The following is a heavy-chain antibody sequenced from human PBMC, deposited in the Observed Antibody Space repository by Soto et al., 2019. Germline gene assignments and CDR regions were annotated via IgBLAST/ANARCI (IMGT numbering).Heavy chain of an antibody. D-gene: IGHD5-12*01. CDR1: GGTFSSYA. Sequence: QVQLVQSGAEVKKPGSSVKVSCKASGGTFSSYAISWVRQAPGQGLEWMGGIIPIFGTTNYAQKFQGRVTITADESTSTAYMELSGLRSEDTAVYYCARAIRDGYNIDYWGQGTLVTVSS. V-gene: IGHV1-69*12. CDR2: IIPIFGTT. CDR3: ARAIRDGYNIDY. J-gene: IGHJ4*02.